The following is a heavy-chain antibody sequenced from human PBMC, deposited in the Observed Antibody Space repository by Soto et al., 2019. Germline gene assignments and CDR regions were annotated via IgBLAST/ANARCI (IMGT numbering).Heavy chain of an antibody. CDR2: IIPIFGTA. Sequence: SVKVSCKASGGTFSSYAISWVRQAPGQGLEWMGGIIPIFGTANYAQKFQGRVTITADESTSTDYMELSSLRSEDTAVYYCASPRTPMYRSSSRRYYYYSYGMDVWGQRTTVTVXS. D-gene: IGHD6-6*01. V-gene: IGHV1-69*13. CDR3: ASPRTPMYRSSSRRYYYYSYGMDV. CDR1: GGTFSSYA. J-gene: IGHJ6*01.